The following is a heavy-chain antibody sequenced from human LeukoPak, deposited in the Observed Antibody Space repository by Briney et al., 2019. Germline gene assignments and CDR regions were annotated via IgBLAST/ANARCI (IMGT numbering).Heavy chain of an antibody. J-gene: IGHJ5*02. CDR2: INTNNGNT. V-gene: IGHV1-18*01. CDR1: GYTFSTYV. Sequence: SVKVSCKASGYTFSTYVLMWVRQAPGQGLEWMGWINTNNGNTNYAQKFQGRVTMTTDTSTNTGYMELRSLRSDDTAVYYCARKRCTGDCYLFDPWGQGTLVTVSS. CDR3: ARKRCTGDCYLFDP. D-gene: IGHD2-21*02.